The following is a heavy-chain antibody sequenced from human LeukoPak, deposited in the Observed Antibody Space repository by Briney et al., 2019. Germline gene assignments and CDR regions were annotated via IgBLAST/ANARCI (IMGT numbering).Heavy chain of an antibody. CDR2: ISSSSSYI. J-gene: IGHJ6*02. D-gene: IGHD4-17*01. V-gene: IGHV3-21*01. Sequence: AGGSLRLSCAASGFTFSSYSMNWVRQAPGKGLEWVSSISSSSSYIYYADSVKGRFTISRDNAKNSLYLQMNSLRAEDTAVYYCARGGYGDYSGYYYGMDVWGQGTTVTVSS. CDR3: ARGGYGDYSGYYYGMDV. CDR1: GFTFSSYS.